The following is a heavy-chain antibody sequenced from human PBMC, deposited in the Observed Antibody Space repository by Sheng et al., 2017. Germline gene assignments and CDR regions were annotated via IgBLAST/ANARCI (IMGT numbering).Heavy chain of an antibody. CDR2: ISAYNGNT. V-gene: IGHV1-18*01. CDR3: ARLRPDYHYFSGSPLWTEDY. CDR1: GYRFSSYG. D-gene: IGHD3-10*01. Sequence: QVQLVQSGAEVKKPGASVRVSCEASGYRFSSYGITWVRQAPGQGLEWMGWISAYNGNTNYAQKFQGRITMTPDTSTSTAYMELRRLRSNDTAVYYCARLRPDYHYFSGSPLWTEDYWGQGTLVIVSS. J-gene: IGHJ4*02.